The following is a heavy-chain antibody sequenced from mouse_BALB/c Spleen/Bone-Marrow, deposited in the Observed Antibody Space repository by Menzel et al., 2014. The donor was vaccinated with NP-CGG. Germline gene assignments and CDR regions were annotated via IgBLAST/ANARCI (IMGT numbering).Heavy chain of an antibody. D-gene: IGHD1-1*01. CDR2: IDPANGNT. CDR3: ARYNYGSSQFAY. V-gene: IGHV14-3*02. Sequence: VQLKESGAELVKPGASVKLSCTASGYNIKDTYMHWVKQRPEQGLEWIGRIDPANGNTKYDPKFQGKATITADTSSNTAYPQLSSLTSEDTAVYYCARYNYGSSQFAYWGQGTLVTVSA. CDR1: GYNIKDTY. J-gene: IGHJ3*01.